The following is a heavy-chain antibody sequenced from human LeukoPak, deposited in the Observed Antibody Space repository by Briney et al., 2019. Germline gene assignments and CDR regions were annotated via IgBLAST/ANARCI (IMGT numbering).Heavy chain of an antibody. CDR1: GFTFSSYA. D-gene: IGHD3-3*01. Sequence: QPGGSLRLSCAASGFTFSSYAMRWVRHAPGKGLVWVSRVKSDGSSTSYADSVKGRFTISRDDSKNTLFSEMNSLSAEDTAVYYCAREESAYYREFWGQGTLLTVSS. V-gene: IGHV3-74*01. CDR2: VKSDGSST. CDR3: AREESAYYREF. J-gene: IGHJ4*02.